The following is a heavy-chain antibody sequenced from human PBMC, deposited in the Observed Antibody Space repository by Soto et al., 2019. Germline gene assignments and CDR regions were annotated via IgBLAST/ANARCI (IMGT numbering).Heavy chain of an antibody. J-gene: IGHJ4*02. V-gene: IGHV3-30-3*01. CDR1: GFTFSSYA. CDR3: ARELSIAAAGVREYFDY. Sequence: GGSLRLSCAASGFTFSSYAMHWVRQAPGKGLEWVAVISYDGSNKYYADSVKGRFTISRDNSKNTLYLQMNSLRAEDTAVYYCARELSIAAAGVREYFDYWGQGTLVTVSS. D-gene: IGHD6-13*01. CDR2: ISYDGSNK.